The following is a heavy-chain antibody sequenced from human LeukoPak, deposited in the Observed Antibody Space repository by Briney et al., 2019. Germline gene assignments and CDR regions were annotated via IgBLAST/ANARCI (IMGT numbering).Heavy chain of an antibody. Sequence: PSQTLSLTCTVSGGSISAYFWTWIRQPAGKGLEWIGRIYITGITNYNPSLKSRVTMSVDTSKNQFSLNLTSVTAADTAVYYCARESVGIGRPFDYWGQGTLVTVS. V-gene: IGHV4-4*07. CDR1: GGSISAYF. CDR3: ARESVGIGRPFDY. J-gene: IGHJ4*02. CDR2: IYITGIT. D-gene: IGHD1-26*01.